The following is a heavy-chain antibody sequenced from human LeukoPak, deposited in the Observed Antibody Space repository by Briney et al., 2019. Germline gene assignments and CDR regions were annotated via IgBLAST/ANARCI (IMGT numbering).Heavy chain of an antibody. V-gene: IGHV3-48*02. J-gene: IGHJ3*02. CDR1: GFTFSSYS. CDR3: AREGPLVGAKIGAFDI. CDR2: ISSSSSTI. D-gene: IGHD1-26*01. Sequence: GGSLRLSCAASGFTFSSYSMNWVRQAPGKGLEWVSYISSSSSTIYYADSVKGRFTISADSSKSTLFLQMSSLRDEDTAVYYCAREGPLVGAKIGAFDIWGQGTMVTVSS.